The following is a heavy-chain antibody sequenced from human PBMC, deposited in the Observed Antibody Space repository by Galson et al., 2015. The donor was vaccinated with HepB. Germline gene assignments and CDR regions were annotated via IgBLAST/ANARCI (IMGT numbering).Heavy chain of an antibody. CDR1: GGSFSNYY. CDR2: INHSGNS. D-gene: IGHD2-2*01. Sequence: ETLSLTCAVSGGSFSNYYFNWIRQFPGKGLEWIGEINHSGNSNYNPSLKSRVRMAVDTSKNQVSLKLRSVTAADTAVYYCASRGYCSSIRCYRYGIDVWGQGTTVTASS. CDR3: ASRGYCSSIRCYRYGIDV. J-gene: IGHJ6*02. V-gene: IGHV4-34*01.